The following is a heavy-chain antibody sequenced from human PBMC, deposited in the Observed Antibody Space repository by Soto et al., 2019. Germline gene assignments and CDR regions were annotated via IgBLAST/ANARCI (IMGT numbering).Heavy chain of an antibody. V-gene: IGHV3-23*01. J-gene: IGHJ1*01. D-gene: IGHD2-15*01. Sequence: EVQLLESGGGLVQPGGSLRLSCAASGFTFSSYAMSWVRQAPGKGLEWVVAISGSGGSTYYADSVKGRFTISRDNSKNTLYLQMNSLRAEDTAVYYCAKTGFYCSGGSCYSEYFQHWGQGTLVTVSS. CDR1: GFTFSSYA. CDR3: AKTGFYCSGGSCYSEYFQH. CDR2: ISGSGGST.